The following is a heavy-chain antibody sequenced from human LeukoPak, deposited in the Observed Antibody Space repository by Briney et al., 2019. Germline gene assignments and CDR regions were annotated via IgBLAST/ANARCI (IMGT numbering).Heavy chain of an antibody. D-gene: IGHD2-15*01. Sequence: ASVKVSCKASGYTFTSYGISWVRQAPGQGLEWMGWISAYNGNTNYAQKLQGRVTMTTDTSTSTAYMELRSLRSDDTAVYYCARDLGYCSGGSCSPRWFDPWGQGTLVTVSS. CDR2: ISAYNGNT. V-gene: IGHV1-18*01. CDR1: GYTFTSYG. CDR3: ARDLGYCSGGSCSPRWFDP. J-gene: IGHJ5*02.